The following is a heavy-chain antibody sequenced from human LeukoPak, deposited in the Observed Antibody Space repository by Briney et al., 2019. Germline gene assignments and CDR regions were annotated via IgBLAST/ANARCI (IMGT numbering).Heavy chain of an antibody. CDR1: GGSISSFY. V-gene: IGHV4-59*01. CDR2: IYFTGST. CDR3: ARERSGYCFDS. J-gene: IGHJ4*02. Sequence: SETLSLTCTVSGGSISSFYWFWIRQPPGKGLEWIGYIYFTGSTNYNPSLKSRVTMSVDTSKNQFSLKLASVTAADTAVYYCARERSGYCFDSWGQGTLVTVPS. D-gene: IGHD3-22*01.